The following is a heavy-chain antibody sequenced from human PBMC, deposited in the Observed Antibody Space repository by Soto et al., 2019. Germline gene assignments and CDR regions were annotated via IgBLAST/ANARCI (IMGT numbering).Heavy chain of an antibody. CDR1: GGSISSGGYY. CDR3: ASGITIFGVVTGLRFDP. Sequence: QVQLQESGPGLVKPSQTLSLTCTVSGGSISSGGYYWSWIRQHPGKGLEWIGYIYYSGSTYYNPSIQSRVTLSVDTSKNQFSLKLSSVTAADTAVYYCASGITIFGVVTGLRFDPWGQGTLVTVSS. D-gene: IGHD3-3*01. J-gene: IGHJ5*02. CDR2: IYYSGST. V-gene: IGHV4-31*03.